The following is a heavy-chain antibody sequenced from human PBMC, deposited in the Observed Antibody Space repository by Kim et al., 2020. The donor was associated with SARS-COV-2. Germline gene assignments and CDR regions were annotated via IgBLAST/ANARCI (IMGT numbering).Heavy chain of an antibody. CDR3: ARGGSYSFEY. J-gene: IGHJ4*02. CDR1: GFTFSDYW. V-gene: IGHV3-7*01. D-gene: IGHD6-13*01. CDR2: LNQDGSDK. Sequence: GGSLRLSCAASGFTFSDYWMRWVRHSPGKGLEWVADLNQDGSDKHYMRSVKGRFTISRDNAKNSLFLQMDSLRAEDAALYYCARGGSYSFEYWSQGTLVTVSS.